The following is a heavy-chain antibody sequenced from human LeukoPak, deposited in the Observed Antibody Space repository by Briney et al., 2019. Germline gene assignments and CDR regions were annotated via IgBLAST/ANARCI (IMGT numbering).Heavy chain of an antibody. V-gene: IGHV3-23*01. CDR1: GFTFSDYY. CDR2: ISGSGGST. CDR3: AKSGGNSVSYYFDY. D-gene: IGHD4-23*01. Sequence: PGGSLRLSCAASGFTFSDYYMSWIRQAPGKGLEWVSAISGSGGSTYYADSVKGWFTISRDNSKNTLYLQMNSPRAEDTAVYYCAKSGGNSVSYYFDYWGQGTLVTVSS. J-gene: IGHJ4*02.